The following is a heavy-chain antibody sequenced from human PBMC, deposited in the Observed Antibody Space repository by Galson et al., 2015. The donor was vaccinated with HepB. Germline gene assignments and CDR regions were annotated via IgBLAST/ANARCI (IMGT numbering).Heavy chain of an antibody. CDR3: ARDRRDGGYVVGFDY. CDR2: IYHSGRT. D-gene: IGHD4-17*01. V-gene: IGHV4-4*02. J-gene: IGHJ4*02. Sequence: ETLSLTCAVSGGSISSNDWWSWVRQAPGKGLEWIAEIYHSGRTNYNPSLKSRVTLSVDKSKNQFSLRLNSVTAADTAVYYCARDRRDGGYVVGFDYWGQGTLVTVSS. CDR1: GGSISSNDW.